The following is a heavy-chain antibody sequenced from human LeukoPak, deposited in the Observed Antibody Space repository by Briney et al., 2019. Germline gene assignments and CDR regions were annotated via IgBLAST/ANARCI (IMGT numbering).Heavy chain of an antibody. V-gene: IGHV7-4-1*02. CDR1: GYTFITYA. CDR3: ARVYVAATGAVYYYHGMDV. CDR2: INTNTGNP. Sequence: ASVKVSCKASGYTFITYAINWVRQAPGQGLEWMGRINTNTGNPTYAQNFTGRFVFSLDTSVSTAYLQISSLKAEDTAVYYCARVYVAATGAVYYYHGMDVWGQGTTVTVSS. J-gene: IGHJ6*02. D-gene: IGHD6-13*01.